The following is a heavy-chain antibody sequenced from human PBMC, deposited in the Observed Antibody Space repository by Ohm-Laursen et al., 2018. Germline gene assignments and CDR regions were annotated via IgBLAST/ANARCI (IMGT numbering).Heavy chain of an antibody. CDR2: ISGSGGST. Sequence: SLRLSCTASGFSFSSHGMHWVRQAPGKGLEWVSAISGSGGSTYYADSVKGRFTISRDNAKNSLYLQMNSLRAEDTAVYYCARAGRSSNSLDDAFDIWGQGTMVTVSS. V-gene: IGHV3-23*01. CDR3: ARAGRSSNSLDDAFDI. J-gene: IGHJ3*02. D-gene: IGHD6-13*01. CDR1: GFSFSSHG.